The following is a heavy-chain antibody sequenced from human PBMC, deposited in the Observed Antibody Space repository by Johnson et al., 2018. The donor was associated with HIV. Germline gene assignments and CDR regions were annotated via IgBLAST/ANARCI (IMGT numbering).Heavy chain of an antibody. Sequence: VQLVESGGGLIKPGGSLRLSCAASGFTFRNAWMSWVRQAPGRGLEWVGRIKSRSDGGATDNAAPVKGRFTISRDDSKNTLYLQMNSLKVEDTAVYYCTTDGLWFGDPSFDIWGQGTVVTVSS. J-gene: IGHJ3*02. CDR3: TTDGLWFGDPSFDI. CDR1: GFTFRNAW. CDR2: IKSRSDGGAT. D-gene: IGHD3-10*01. V-gene: IGHV3-15*01.